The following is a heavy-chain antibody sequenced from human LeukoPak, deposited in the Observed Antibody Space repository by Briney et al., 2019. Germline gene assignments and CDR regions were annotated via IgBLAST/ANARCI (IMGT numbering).Heavy chain of an antibody. D-gene: IGHD6-13*01. V-gene: IGHV1-2*02. Sequence: ASVKVSCKASGYTFTDYYMHWVRQAPGQGLEWMGWINPNSGGTNYAQKFQGRVTMTTDTSISTAYMEVSRPRSDDTAVYYCARVRIGQQLDKYYYYAMDVWGQGITVTVSS. CDR2: INPNSGGT. J-gene: IGHJ6*02. CDR1: GYTFTDYY. CDR3: ARVRIGQQLDKYYYYAMDV.